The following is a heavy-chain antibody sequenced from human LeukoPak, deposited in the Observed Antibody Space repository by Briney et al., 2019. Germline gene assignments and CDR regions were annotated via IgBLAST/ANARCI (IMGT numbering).Heavy chain of an antibody. V-gene: IGHV3-33*01. Sequence: GGSLRLSCAASGFTFSSYGMHWVRQATGKGLEWVAVIWYDGSNKYYADSVKGRFTISRDNSKNTLYLQMNSLRAEDTAVYYCARGGELSAAGNLFDYWGQGTLVTVSS. CDR2: IWYDGSNK. J-gene: IGHJ4*02. CDR1: GFTFSSYG. D-gene: IGHD3-16*02. CDR3: ARGGELSAAGNLFDY.